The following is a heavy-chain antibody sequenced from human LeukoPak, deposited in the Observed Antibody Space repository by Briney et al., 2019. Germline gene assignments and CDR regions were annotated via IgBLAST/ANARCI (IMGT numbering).Heavy chain of an antibody. J-gene: IGHJ4*02. D-gene: IGHD6-6*01. Sequence: ASVKVSCKASGGTFSSYAISWVRQAPGQGLEWMGGIIPIFGTANYAQKFQGRVTITTDESTSTAYMELSSLRSEDTAVYYCARGSEAAARRGGYFDYWGQGTLVTVSS. V-gene: IGHV1-69*05. CDR1: GGTFSSYA. CDR3: ARGSEAAARRGGYFDY. CDR2: IIPIFGTA.